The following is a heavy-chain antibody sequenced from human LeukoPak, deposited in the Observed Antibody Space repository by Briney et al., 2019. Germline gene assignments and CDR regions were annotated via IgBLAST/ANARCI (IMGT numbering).Heavy chain of an antibody. CDR3: ARVKGVFAPFDS. Sequence: GGSLRLSCAASGFTFSSYTMNWVRQAPGKGLGWVSSIGSGSSAIYYADSVKGRFTISRDNAKNSLYLQMNSLRDEDTAVHYCARVKGVFAPFDSWGQGTLVTVSS. CDR2: IGSGSSAI. J-gene: IGHJ4*02. V-gene: IGHV3-48*02. CDR1: GFTFSSYT. D-gene: IGHD2-8*01.